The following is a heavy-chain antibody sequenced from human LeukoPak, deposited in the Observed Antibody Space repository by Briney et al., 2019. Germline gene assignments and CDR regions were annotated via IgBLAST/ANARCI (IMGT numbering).Heavy chain of an antibody. Sequence: GGSLRLSCAVSGFTFRTYWMHWVRQVPGEGLVWVSRINEDGSITNYADSVKGRFSISSDNAKNTLYLQMNSLRAEDTAVYYCGRDLGGRSGYWGQGTLVTVSS. J-gene: IGHJ4*02. CDR2: INEDGSIT. V-gene: IGHV3-74*01. CDR3: GRDLGGRSGY. D-gene: IGHD1-26*01. CDR1: GFTFRTYW.